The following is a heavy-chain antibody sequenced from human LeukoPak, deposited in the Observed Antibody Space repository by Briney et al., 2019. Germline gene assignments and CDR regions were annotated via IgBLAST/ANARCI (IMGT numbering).Heavy chain of an antibody. D-gene: IGHD2-2*01. CDR1: GYSFTSYW. CDR3: ARPRVGYSSSTSCGVIDI. Sequence: HGESLKISCKGSGYSFTSYWIGWVRPMPGKGLEWMGIIYPGDSDTRYSPSFQGQVTISADKSISTAYLQWSSLKASDTAMYHCARPRVGYSSSTSCGVIDIWGQGTMVTVSS. CDR2: IYPGDSDT. J-gene: IGHJ3*02. V-gene: IGHV5-51*01.